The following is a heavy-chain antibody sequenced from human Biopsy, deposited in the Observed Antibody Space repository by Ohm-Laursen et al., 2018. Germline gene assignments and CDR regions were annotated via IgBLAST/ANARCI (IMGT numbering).Heavy chain of an antibody. CDR3: ARDDAVTVIRGLYY. D-gene: IGHD2-21*02. J-gene: IGHJ4*02. V-gene: IGHV4-59*01. CDR1: GVSISTYY. Sequence: GTLSLTCTVSGVSISTYYWSWIRQSPGRGLEWIAYIYYSGTTDYSPSLKSRVTISIDKSKNQFFLKLSSVTAEDTAVYYCARDDAVTVIRGLYYWGQGALVTVSS. CDR2: IYYSGTT.